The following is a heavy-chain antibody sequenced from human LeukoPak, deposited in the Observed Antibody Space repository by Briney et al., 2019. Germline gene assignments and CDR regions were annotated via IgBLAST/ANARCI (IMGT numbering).Heavy chain of an antibody. CDR1: GFTFSSYG. J-gene: IGHJ4*02. Sequence: GGSLRLSCAASGFTFSSYGMHWVRQAPGKGLEWVAIMWYDGSNKYYTDSVKGRFTISRDNSKNTLYLQMNSLRAEDTAVYYCAKDHEVVVAATHDYWGQGTLVTVPS. V-gene: IGHV3-33*06. CDR3: AKDHEVVVAATHDY. CDR2: MWYDGSNK. D-gene: IGHD2-15*01.